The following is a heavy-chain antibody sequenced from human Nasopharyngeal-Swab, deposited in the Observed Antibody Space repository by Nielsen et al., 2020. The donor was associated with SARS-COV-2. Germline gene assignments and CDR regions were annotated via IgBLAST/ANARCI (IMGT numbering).Heavy chain of an antibody. D-gene: IGHD3-22*01. CDR2: IIPIFGTA. Sequence: SVKVSCEASGGTFSSYAISWVRQAPGQGLEWMGGIIPIFGTANYAQKFQGRVTITADESTSTAYMELSSLRSEDTAVYYCARIAIGMIVVASYYGMDVWGQGTTVTVSS. V-gene: IGHV1-69*13. CDR1: GGTFSSYA. J-gene: IGHJ6*02. CDR3: ARIAIGMIVVASYYGMDV.